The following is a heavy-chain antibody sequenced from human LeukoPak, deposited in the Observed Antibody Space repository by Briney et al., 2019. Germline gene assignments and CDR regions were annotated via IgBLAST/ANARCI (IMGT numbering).Heavy chain of an antibody. J-gene: IGHJ4*02. CDR3: SRGLTGGTPYYFEH. CDR1: GFTFSSYS. V-gene: IGHV3-74*01. Sequence: GGSLRLSCAASGFTFSSYSMNWVRQAPGKGLVRVSRIMSDGSTTSYADSVKGRFTISRDNAKNTLYLQMNSLRAEDTAVYYCSRGLTGGTPYYFEHWGQGTLVTVSS. D-gene: IGHD1-26*01. CDR2: IMSDGSTT.